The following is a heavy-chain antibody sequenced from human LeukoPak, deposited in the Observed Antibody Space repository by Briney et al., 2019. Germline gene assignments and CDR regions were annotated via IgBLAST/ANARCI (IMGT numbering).Heavy chain of an antibody. D-gene: IGHD2-15*01. CDR3: ARVVAGSFDY. CDR1: GYTFTNYG. Sequence: GASVKVSCKASGYTFTNYGISWARQAPGQGLEWMGWISGYSGNTNYAQKLQGRVTMTTDTSTTTAYMELRSLRSDDTAVYYCARVVAGSFDYWGQGTLVTVSS. V-gene: IGHV1-18*01. CDR2: ISGYSGNT. J-gene: IGHJ4*02.